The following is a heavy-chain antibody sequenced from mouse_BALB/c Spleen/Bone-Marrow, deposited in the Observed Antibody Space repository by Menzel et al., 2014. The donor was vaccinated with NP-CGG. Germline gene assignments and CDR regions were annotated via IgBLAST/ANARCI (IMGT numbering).Heavy chain of an antibody. D-gene: IGHD1-2*01. V-gene: IGHV7-3*02. CDR1: GFTFTDYY. J-gene: IGHJ1*01. Sequence: EVQLVESGGGLVQPGGSLRLSCATSGFTFTDYYMSWVRQPPGKALEWLGFIRNKANGYTTEYSASVKSRFTISRDNSQSILYLQMNTLRAEDSATYYCARDFTTASYWYFDVWGAGTTVTVSS. CDR2: IRNKANGYTT. CDR3: ARDFTTASYWYFDV.